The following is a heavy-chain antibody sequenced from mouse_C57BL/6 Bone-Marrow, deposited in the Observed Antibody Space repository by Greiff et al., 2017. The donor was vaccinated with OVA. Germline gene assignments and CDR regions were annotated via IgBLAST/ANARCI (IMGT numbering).Heavy chain of an antibody. CDR1: GYTFTDYN. Sequence: VQLQQSGPELVKPGASVKIPCKASGYTFTDYNMDWVKQSHGKSLEWIGDINPNNGGTIYNQKFKGKATLTVDKSSSTAYMELSSLTSEDSAVYYCARGLWLRRRGVYWGQGTTLTVSS. D-gene: IGHD2-2*01. V-gene: IGHV1-18*01. CDR2: INPNNGGT. CDR3: ARGLWLRRRGVY. J-gene: IGHJ2*01.